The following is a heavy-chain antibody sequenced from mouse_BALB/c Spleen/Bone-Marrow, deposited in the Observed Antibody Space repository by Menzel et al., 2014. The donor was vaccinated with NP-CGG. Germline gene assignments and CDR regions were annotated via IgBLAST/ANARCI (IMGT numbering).Heavy chain of an antibody. D-gene: IGHD1-1*01. CDR1: GYTFSTYW. CDR2: ILPGNGNT. J-gene: IGHJ2*01. CDR3: ARHGSSGFDY. Sequence: QVHVKQSGAELMKPGASVKISCKATGYTFSTYWIEWVKQRPGHGLEWIGEILPGNGNTVYNEKFKGKATFTADTSSNTAYMQLSSLTSEDSAVFYCARHGSSGFDYWGQGTALTVSS. V-gene: IGHV1-9*01.